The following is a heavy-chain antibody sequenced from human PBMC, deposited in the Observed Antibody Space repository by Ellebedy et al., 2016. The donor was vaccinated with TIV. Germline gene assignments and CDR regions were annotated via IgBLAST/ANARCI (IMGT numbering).Heavy chain of an antibody. CDR1: GYTFTSYD. Sequence: ASVKVSXXASGYTFTSYDINWVRQATGQGLEWMGWMNPNSGNTGYAQKFQGRVTMTRNTSISTAYMELSSLRSEDTAVYYCARVVGQQLVQLFAYWGQGTLVTVSS. J-gene: IGHJ4*02. D-gene: IGHD6-13*01. CDR2: MNPNSGNT. CDR3: ARVVGQQLVQLFAY. V-gene: IGHV1-8*01.